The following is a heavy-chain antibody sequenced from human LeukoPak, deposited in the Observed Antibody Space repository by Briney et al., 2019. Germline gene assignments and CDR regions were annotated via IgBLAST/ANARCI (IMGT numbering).Heavy chain of an antibody. CDR3: ARGGDYYGSGSVNPFDY. V-gene: IGHV5-51*01. J-gene: IGHJ4*02. D-gene: IGHD3-10*01. Sequence: GESLKISCKGSGYSFTTYWIGWVRQMPGKGLEWMGFIYPGDSDTRYSPSFQGQVTISADKSISTAYLQWSSLKASDTAIYYCARGGDYYGSGSVNPFDYWGQGTQVTVSS. CDR1: GYSFTTYW. CDR2: IYPGDSDT.